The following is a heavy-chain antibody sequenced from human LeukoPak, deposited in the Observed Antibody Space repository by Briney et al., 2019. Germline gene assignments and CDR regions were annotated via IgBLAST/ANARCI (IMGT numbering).Heavy chain of an antibody. CDR3: ARGVEPLAANTLAY. CDR2: LYRDGNT. CDR1: IFSVRAND. D-gene: IGHD1-14*01. J-gene: IGHJ4*02. Sequence: GGTLRLSCAASIFSVRANDWPRIRQAPGKGLKWVSVLYRDGNTKYADSVQSRFTISRDNSKNTLYLEMNSLSPDDTAVYYCARGVEPLAANTLAYWGQGTLVTVSS. V-gene: IGHV3-53*01.